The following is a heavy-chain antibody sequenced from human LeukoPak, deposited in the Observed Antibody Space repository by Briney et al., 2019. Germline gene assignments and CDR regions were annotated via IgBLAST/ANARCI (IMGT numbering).Heavy chain of an antibody. Sequence: PSETLSLTCAVYGGSFSGYYWSWIRQPPGKGLEWIGEISHSGSTYYNPSLKGRVTISVDTSKNQFSLKLSSVTAADTAVYYCARVGDGYNEGVIDYWGQGTLVTVSS. J-gene: IGHJ4*02. V-gene: IGHV4-34*01. CDR1: GGSFSGYY. CDR3: ARVGDGYNEGVIDY. CDR2: ISHSGST. D-gene: IGHD5-24*01.